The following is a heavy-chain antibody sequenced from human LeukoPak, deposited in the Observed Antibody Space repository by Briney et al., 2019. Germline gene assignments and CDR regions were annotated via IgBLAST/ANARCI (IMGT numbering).Heavy chain of an antibody. V-gene: IGHV3-20*04. J-gene: IGHJ4*02. CDR2: INWNGGST. CDR1: GFTFDDYG. Sequence: GGSLRLSCAASGFTFDDYGMSWVRQAPGKGLEWVSGINWNGGSTGYADSVKGRFTISRDNAKNSLYLQMNSLRAEDTAVYYCARDQTGYSSGYFDYWGQGTLVTVSS. D-gene: IGHD6-19*01. CDR3: ARDQTGYSSGYFDY.